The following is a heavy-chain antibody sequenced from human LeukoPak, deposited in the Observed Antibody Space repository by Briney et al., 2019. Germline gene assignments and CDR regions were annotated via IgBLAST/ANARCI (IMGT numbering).Heavy chain of an antibody. CDR2: IYYSGST. CDR3: ARGVGGSYLPLYYFDY. V-gene: IGHV4-39*07. D-gene: IGHD1-26*01. Sequence: SETLSLTCTVSGGSISSSSYYWGWIRQPPGKGLEWIGSIYYSGSTYYNPSLKSRVTISVDTSKNQFSLKLSSVTAAGTAVYYCARGVGGSYLPLYYFDYWGQGTLVTVSS. J-gene: IGHJ4*02. CDR1: GGSISSSSYY.